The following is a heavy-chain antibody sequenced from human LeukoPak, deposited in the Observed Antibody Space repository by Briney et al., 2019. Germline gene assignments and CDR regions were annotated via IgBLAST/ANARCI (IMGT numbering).Heavy chain of an antibody. CDR3: ARDSVLGYYDILTGYYTRGWFDP. CDR1: GFTFSSYA. Sequence: PGGPLRLSCAASGFTFSSYAMHWVRQAPGKGPEWVAVISYDGSNKYYADSVKGRFTISRDNSKNTLYLQMNSLRAEDTAVYYCARDSVLGYYDILTGYYTRGWFDPWGQGTLVTVSS. J-gene: IGHJ5*02. CDR2: ISYDGSNK. D-gene: IGHD3-9*01. V-gene: IGHV3-30*04.